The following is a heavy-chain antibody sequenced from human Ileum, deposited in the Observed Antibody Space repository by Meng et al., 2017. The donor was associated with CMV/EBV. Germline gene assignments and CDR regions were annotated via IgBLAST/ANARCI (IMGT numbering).Heavy chain of an antibody. J-gene: IGHJ4*02. CDR3: VREDIVVFDY. V-gene: IGHV6-1*01. D-gene: IGHD2-15*01. CDR2: AYHRSKWYY. Sequence: LRLSCGISGDSVSTNTAAWNWIRQSPSRGLEWLGRAYHRSKWYYEYTTSLQGRITISPDTSKNQFSLHLTSVTPEDTAVYYCVREDIVVFDYWGQGTLVTVSS. CDR1: GDSVSTNTAA.